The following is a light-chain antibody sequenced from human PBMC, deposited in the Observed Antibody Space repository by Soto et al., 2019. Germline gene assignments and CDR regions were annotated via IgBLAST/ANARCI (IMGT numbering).Light chain of an antibody. CDR1: SSDVGSYNL. CDR2: EVS. Sequence: ALTQPGSGYGSPGQSITISCTGTSSDVGSYNLVSRYQQLPGKVPKLIIYEVSKRPSGVSNRFSGSESGNTASLTISGLQAEDEADYYCCSYAGRTTLFGTGTKVTVL. V-gene: IGLV2-23*02. J-gene: IGLJ1*01. CDR3: CSYAGRTTL.